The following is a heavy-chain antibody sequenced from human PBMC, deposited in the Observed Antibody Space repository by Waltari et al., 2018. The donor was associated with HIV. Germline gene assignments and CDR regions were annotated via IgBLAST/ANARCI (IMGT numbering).Heavy chain of an antibody. CDR1: GYSFTSHA. CDR3: AREMSLIRVIAVAMDV. Sequence: VQLVQSGAEEKKPGASVKISCKASGYSFTSHAIHWVRQAPGQRLEWVGWVNTANGHTKESKNFQGRVTITRDTSATTASMELNSLRSEDTAVYYCAREMSLIRVIAVAMDVWGQGTTVTVSS. D-gene: IGHD6-19*01. J-gene: IGHJ6*02. V-gene: IGHV1-3*05. CDR2: VNTANGHT.